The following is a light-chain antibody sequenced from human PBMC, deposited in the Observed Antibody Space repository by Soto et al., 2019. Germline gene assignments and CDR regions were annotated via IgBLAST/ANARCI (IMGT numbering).Light chain of an antibody. V-gene: IGKV1D-13*01. Sequence: IQMTQSPSSLSASVGDRITITCQASQDISSALAWYQQKPGKPPKLLIYDASTLQSGVPSRFSGTASGTDFTLTINSLQPEDFATYYCQQFNNWPVTFGPGTKVDIK. CDR2: DAS. J-gene: IGKJ3*01. CDR1: QDISSA. CDR3: QQFNNWPVT.